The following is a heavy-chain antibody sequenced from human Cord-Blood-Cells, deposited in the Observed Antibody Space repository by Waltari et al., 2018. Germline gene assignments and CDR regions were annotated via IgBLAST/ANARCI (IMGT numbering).Heavy chain of an antibody. CDR1: GYTLTELS. V-gene: IGHV1-24*01. CDR2: FDPEDGET. CDR3: ATDRSGYFDY. Sequence: QLHLVLSGAEAKKPGASVKVSCKVSGYTLTELSMPWVRQAPGEGLEWMGGFDPEDGETIYAQKFQGRVTMTEDTYTDTAYMELSSLRSEYTAVYYCATDRSGYFDYWGQGTLVTVSS. J-gene: IGHJ4*02. D-gene: IGHD3-3*01.